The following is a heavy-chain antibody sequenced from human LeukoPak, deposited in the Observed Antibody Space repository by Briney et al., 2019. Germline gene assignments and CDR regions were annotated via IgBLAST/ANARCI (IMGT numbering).Heavy chain of an antibody. J-gene: IGHJ4*02. CDR1: GFTFDDYA. CDR2: ISWNSGSI. V-gene: IGHV3-9*01. Sequence: GGSLRPSCAASGFTFDDYAMHWVRQAPGKGLEWVSGISWNSGSIGYADSVKGRFTISRDNAKNSLYLQMNSLRAEDTALYYCAKDQYYYDSSGYFDYWGQGTLVTVSS. D-gene: IGHD3-22*01. CDR3: AKDQYYYDSSGYFDY.